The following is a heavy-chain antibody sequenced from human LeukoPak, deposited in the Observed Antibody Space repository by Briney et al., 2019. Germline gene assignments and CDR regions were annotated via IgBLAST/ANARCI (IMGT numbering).Heavy chain of an antibody. J-gene: IGHJ4*02. Sequence: SETLSLTCTVSSASITSSPYFWGWIRQSPGKGLEWIGSIYHSGSTYYNPSLNSLVTISVDTSKNQFSLKLSSVTAADTAVYYCVRELKNYFDYWGQGTLVTVSS. CDR1: SASITSSPYF. V-gene: IGHV4-39*07. CDR2: IYHSGST. CDR3: VRELKNYFDY.